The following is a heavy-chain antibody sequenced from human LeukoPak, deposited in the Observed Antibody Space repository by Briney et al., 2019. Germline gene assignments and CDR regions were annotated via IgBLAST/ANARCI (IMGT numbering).Heavy chain of an antibody. CDR2: ISSSSNSI. CDR1: GFTFNSYS. J-gene: IGHJ4*02. Sequence: PGGSLRLSCAASGFTFNSYSMNWVRQAPGKGLEWVSSISSSSNSIYYADLVKGRFTISRDNAKNSLYLQMNSLRAEDTAVYYCASGGTVSYGTSLDYWGQGTLVTVSS. V-gene: IGHV3-21*01. D-gene: IGHD1-26*01. CDR3: ASGGTVSYGTSLDY.